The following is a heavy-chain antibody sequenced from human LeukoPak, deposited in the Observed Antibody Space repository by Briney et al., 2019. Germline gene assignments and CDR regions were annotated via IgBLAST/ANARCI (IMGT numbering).Heavy chain of an antibody. CDR2: ISAYNGNT. CDR3: ARVSDILTGYKNWFDP. D-gene: IGHD3-9*01. CDR1: GYTFTSYG. V-gene: IGHV1-18*04. J-gene: IGHJ5*02. Sequence: ASVKVSCTASGYTFTSYGISWVRQAPGQGLEWMGRISAYNGNTNYAQKLQGRVTMTTDTSTSTAYMELRSLRSDDTAVYYCARVSDILTGYKNWFDPWGQGTLVTVSS.